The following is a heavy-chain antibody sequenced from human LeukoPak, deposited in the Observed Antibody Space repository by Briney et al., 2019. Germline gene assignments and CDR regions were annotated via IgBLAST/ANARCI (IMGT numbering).Heavy chain of an antibody. CDR3: ARFPLANYYGSGSYYLVGGIDY. J-gene: IGHJ4*02. CDR1: GGSISSSSYY. Sequence: SETLSLTCTVSGGSISSSSYYWGWIRQPPGKGLEWIGSIYYSGSTYYNPSLKSRVTISVDTSKNQFSLKLSSVTAADTAVYYCARFPLANYYGSGSYYLVGGIDYWGQGTLVTVSS. CDR2: IYYSGST. D-gene: IGHD3-10*01. V-gene: IGHV4-39*01.